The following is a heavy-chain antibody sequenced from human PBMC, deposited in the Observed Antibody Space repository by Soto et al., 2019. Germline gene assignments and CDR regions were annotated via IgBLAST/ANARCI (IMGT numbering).Heavy chain of an antibody. J-gene: IGHJ6*02. Sequence: EVQVVESGGGLGQPGGSLRLSCAASGFTFSNYWMHWVRQAPGKGLVWVSRINSDGSSTSYADSVKGRFTIYRDNAKNTLYLRMNRLRAEDTAVYYCTRGGECAGDCCDGMDVWGQGTTVTVSS. CDR3: TRGGECAGDCCDGMDV. D-gene: IGHD2-21*02. CDR2: INSDGSST. V-gene: IGHV3-74*01. CDR1: GFTFSNYW.